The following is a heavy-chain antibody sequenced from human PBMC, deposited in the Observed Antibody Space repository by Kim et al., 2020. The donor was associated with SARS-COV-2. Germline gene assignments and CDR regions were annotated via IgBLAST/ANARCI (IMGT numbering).Heavy chain of an antibody. J-gene: IGHJ6*02. V-gene: IGHV4-59*13. CDR2: IYYSGST. Sequence: SETLSLTCTVSGGSISSYYWSWIRQPPGKGLEWIGYIYYSGSTNYNPSLKSRVTISVDTSKNQFSLKLSSVTAADTAVYYCARDADSSSSPSDYYYGMDVWGQGTTVTVSS. CDR3: ARDADSSSSPSDYYYGMDV. CDR1: GGSISSYY. D-gene: IGHD6-6*01.